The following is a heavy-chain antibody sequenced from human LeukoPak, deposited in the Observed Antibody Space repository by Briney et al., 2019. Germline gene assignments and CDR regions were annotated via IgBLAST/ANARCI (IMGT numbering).Heavy chain of an antibody. V-gene: IGHV3-9*01. Sequence: GGSLRLSCAASGFTFDDYAMHWVRQAPGKGLEWVSGISWDSGSIAYADSVKGRFTISRDNAKSSLYLRMNSLRAEDTALYYCAKDMDYYDSSGYLVGAFDIWGQGTMVTVSS. D-gene: IGHD3-22*01. CDR3: AKDMDYYDSSGYLVGAFDI. CDR1: GFTFDDYA. CDR2: ISWDSGSI. J-gene: IGHJ3*02.